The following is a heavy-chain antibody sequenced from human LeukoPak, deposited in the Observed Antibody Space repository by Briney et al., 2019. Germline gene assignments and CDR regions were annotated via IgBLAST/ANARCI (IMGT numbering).Heavy chain of an antibody. V-gene: IGHV3-23*01. CDR1: GFTVSSNY. CDR2: ISGSGGST. CDR3: AKTYQDIVVVPAAIFDY. J-gene: IGHJ4*02. D-gene: IGHD2-2*01. Sequence: GGSLRLSCAASGFTVSSNYMSWVRQAPGKGLEWVSGISGSGGSTYYADSVKGRFTISRDNSKNTLYLQMNSLRDEDTALYYCAKTYQDIVVVPAAIFDYWGQGTLVTVSS.